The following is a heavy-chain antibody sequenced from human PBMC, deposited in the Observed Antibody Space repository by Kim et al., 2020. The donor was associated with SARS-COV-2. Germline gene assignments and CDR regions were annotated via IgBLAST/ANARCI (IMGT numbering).Heavy chain of an antibody. CDR1: GFTFSSYG. D-gene: IGHD6-13*01. J-gene: IGHJ4*02. Sequence: GGSLRLSCAVSGFTFSSYGMHWVRQAPGKGLEWVAVISYDGSNKYYADSVKGRFTISRDNSKNTLYLQMNSLRAEDTAVYYCAKHSLFDYWGQGTLVTVSS. V-gene: IGHV3-30*18. CDR2: ISYDGSNK. CDR3: AKHSLFDY.